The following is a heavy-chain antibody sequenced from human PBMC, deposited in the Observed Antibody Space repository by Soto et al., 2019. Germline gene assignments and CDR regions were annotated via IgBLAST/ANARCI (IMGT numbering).Heavy chain of an antibody. J-gene: IGHJ6*02. Sequence: ASVKVSCKGSGYDFTTYGITWVRQAPGQGLEWMAWISAHNGNTDYAQKLQGRVTVTRDTSTSTAYMELRSLRSDDTAVYYCAREDRDRETGLVPAAIGGMDVWGQGTTVTVSS. V-gene: IGHV1-18*01. CDR3: AREDRDRETGLVPAAIGGMDV. D-gene: IGHD2-2*01. CDR1: GYDFTTYG. CDR2: ISAHNGNT.